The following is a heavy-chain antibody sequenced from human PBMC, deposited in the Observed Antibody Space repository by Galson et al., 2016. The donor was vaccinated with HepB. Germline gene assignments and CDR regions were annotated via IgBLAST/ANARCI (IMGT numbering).Heavy chain of an antibody. CDR3: ERDATGYRRSTGCYTYYHGMDV. CDR1: GFAFRSYA. CDR2: IWYDGSDK. V-gene: IGHV3-33*01. J-gene: IGHJ6*02. D-gene: IGHD2-2*02. Sequence: SLRLSCAASGFAFRSYALHWVRQAPGKGLAWVAVIWYDGSDKYYADFVKGRFTISRDNSKNTLYLQMNSLRAEDTAVYYCERDATGYRRSTGCYTYYHGMDVWGQGTTVTVS.